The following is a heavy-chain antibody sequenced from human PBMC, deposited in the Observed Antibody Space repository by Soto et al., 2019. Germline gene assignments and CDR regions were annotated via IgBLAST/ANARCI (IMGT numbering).Heavy chain of an antibody. CDR2: ISSSSSTI. CDR1: GFTFSSYS. Sequence: GGSLRLXCSASGFTFSSYSMNWVRQAPGKGLEWVSYISSSSSTIYYADSVKGRFTISRDNAKNSLYLQMNSLRDEDTAVYYCARVGGCSSTSCYEAYNWFDPWGQGTLVTVSS. CDR3: ARVGGCSSTSCYEAYNWFDP. V-gene: IGHV3-48*02. J-gene: IGHJ5*02. D-gene: IGHD2-2*01.